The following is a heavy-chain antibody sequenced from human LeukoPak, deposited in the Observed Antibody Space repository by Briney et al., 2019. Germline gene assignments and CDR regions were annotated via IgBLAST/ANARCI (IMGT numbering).Heavy chain of an antibody. D-gene: IGHD5-24*01. CDR2: INHSGSI. Sequence: SETLSLTCAVYGGSFSGHYWSWIRQPPGKGLEWIGEINHSGSIDYNPSLKSRLTISVDTSRNQFSLKVSSVTAADTAVYYCARGPDGRDGYSLDYWGQGTLVTVSS. CDR3: ARGPDGRDGYSLDY. J-gene: IGHJ4*02. CDR1: GGSFSGHY. V-gene: IGHV4-34*01.